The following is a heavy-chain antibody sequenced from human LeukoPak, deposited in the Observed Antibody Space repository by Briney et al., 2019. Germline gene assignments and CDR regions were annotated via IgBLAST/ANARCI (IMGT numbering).Heavy chain of an antibody. V-gene: IGHV4-34*01. CDR1: GGSFSGYY. CDR2: INHSGST. Sequence: SETLSLTCAVYGGSFSGYYWSWIRQPPGKGLEWIGEINHSGSTNYNPSFKSRVTMSVDTSKKQFSLRLSSVTAADTAVYYCAGDPQKDFSSTSSYYYYLDVWGRGTTVTVSS. CDR3: AGDPQKDFSSTSSYYYYLDV. D-gene: IGHD3-3*01. J-gene: IGHJ6*03.